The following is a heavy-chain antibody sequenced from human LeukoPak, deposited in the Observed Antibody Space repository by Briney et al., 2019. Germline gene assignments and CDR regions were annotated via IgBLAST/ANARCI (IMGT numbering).Heavy chain of an antibody. CDR1: GGTFSSYA. CDR3: ARLRYDILTGYSYSPFDY. D-gene: IGHD3-9*01. CDR2: IIPIFGTA. Sequence: ASVKVSCKASGGTFSSYAISWVRQAPGQGLEWMGGIIPIFGTANYAQKFQGRVTITTDESTSTAYMELSSLRSEDTAMYYCARLRYDILTGYSYSPFDYWGQGTLVTVSS. V-gene: IGHV1-69*05. J-gene: IGHJ4*02.